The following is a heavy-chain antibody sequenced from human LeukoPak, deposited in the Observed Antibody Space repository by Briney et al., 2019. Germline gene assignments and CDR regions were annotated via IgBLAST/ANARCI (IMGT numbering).Heavy chain of an antibody. V-gene: IGHV1-2*04. Sequence: ASVKVSCKASGYTFSVYYIQWVRRAPGQGLEWMGWINPNSGGTNYAPKFQGWVTMTRDTSTSTVYMELSSLRSEDTAVYYCARDLIGDFWSGQNFDYWGQGTLVTVSS. D-gene: IGHD3-3*01. J-gene: IGHJ4*02. CDR1: GYTFSVYY. CDR3: ARDLIGDFWSGQNFDY. CDR2: INPNSGGT.